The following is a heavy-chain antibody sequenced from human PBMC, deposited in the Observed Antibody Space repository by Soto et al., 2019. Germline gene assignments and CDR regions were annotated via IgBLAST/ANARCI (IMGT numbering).Heavy chain of an antibody. CDR2: IDPSDSYT. CDR1: GYIFTSYW. V-gene: IGHV5-10-1*01. J-gene: IGHJ5*02. D-gene: IGHD6-13*01. CDR3: AKYSSSWTGFNWFDP. Sequence: PVESLKISCKGSGYIFTSYWIGWVLEMPGKGLEWMGRIDPSDSYTNYSPSFQGHVTISADKSISTAYLQWSSLRASDTAMYYCAKYSSSWTGFNWFDPWGQGTLVTVSS.